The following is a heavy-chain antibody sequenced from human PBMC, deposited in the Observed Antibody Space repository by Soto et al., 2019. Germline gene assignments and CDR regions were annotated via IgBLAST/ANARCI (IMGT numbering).Heavy chain of an antibody. CDR2: IYYRGST. CDR1: GDSITGSH. J-gene: IGHJ6*02. V-gene: IGHV4-59*12. CDR3: ARGMDV. Sequence: SETLSLTCTVSGDSITGSHWNWIRQPLGKPLEWIGYIYYRGSTNYNPSLKSRVTISVDTSKNQFSLKLSSVTAADTAVYYCARGMDVWGQGTTVTVSS.